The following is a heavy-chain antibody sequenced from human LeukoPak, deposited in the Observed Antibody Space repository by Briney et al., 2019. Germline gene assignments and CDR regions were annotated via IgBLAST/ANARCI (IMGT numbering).Heavy chain of an antibody. V-gene: IGHV3-23*01. CDR3: AKDIRVRWELLGDGFDM. CDR2: ISAGGGST. CDR1: GFTFSSYA. Sequence: PGGSLRLSCAASGFTFSSYAMSWVRQAPGKGLEWVSVISAGGGSTYSAGSVKGRFTITRDNSKYTLYLQMNSLRAEDTAVYHCAKDIRVRWELLGDGFDMWGQGTMVTVSS. D-gene: IGHD1-26*01. J-gene: IGHJ3*02.